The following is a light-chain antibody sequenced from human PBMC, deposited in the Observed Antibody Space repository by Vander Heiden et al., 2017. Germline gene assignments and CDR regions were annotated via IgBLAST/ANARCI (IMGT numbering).Light chain of an antibody. CDR2: CSV. Sequence: ETVLPQSLGTLSLSPGERANLSCRGSQSDTSNVLARYKQRTGQAARVLIYCSVTRATGMPDRCSGSGSGTDVSLTISRLEPEDAAVDYCQQYGSSPWTFGQGTKVEIK. CDR3: QQYGSSPWT. CDR1: QSDTSNV. J-gene: IGKJ1*01. V-gene: IGKV3-20*01.